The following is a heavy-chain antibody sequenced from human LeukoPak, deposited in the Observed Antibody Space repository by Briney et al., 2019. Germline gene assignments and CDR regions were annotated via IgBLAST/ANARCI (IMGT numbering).Heavy chain of an antibody. CDR2: IIPMFGRT. V-gene: IGHV1-69*06. J-gene: IGHJ3*02. D-gene: IGHD3-22*01. Sequence: ASVKVSCKASGGTFRSYAISWVRQAPGQGLERMGGIIPMFGRTNYAQNFQGRVTISADTSTTTAYMELSSLRSDDTAVYYCARDSGFYDSSGLNYFGDNAFDIWGQGTVVTVSS. CDR3: ARDSGFYDSSGLNYFGDNAFDI. CDR1: GGTFRSYA.